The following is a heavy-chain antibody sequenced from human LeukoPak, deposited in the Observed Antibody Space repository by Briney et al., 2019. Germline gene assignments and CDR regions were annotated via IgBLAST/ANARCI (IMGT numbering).Heavy chain of an antibody. J-gene: IGHJ4*02. V-gene: IGHV3-53*01. Sequence: GGSLRLSCAASGFTVSSNYMSWVRQAPGKGLEWVSVIYSGGSTYYADSVKGRFTISRDNSKNTLYLQMNSLRAEDTAVYYCARWDSGIAAGLDYWGRGTLVTVSS. CDR2: IYSGGST. CDR1: GFTVSSNY. CDR3: ARWDSGIAAGLDY. D-gene: IGHD6-13*01.